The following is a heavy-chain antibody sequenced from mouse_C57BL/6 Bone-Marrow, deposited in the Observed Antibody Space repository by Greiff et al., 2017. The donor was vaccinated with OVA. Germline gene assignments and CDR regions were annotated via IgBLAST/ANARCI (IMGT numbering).Heavy chain of an antibody. CDR2: IWSDGST. CDR1: GFSLTSYG. V-gene: IGHV2-6*03. J-gene: IGHJ3*01. Sequence: QVQLKESGPGLVAPSQSLSITCTVSGFSLTSYGVHWVRQPPGKGLEWLVVIWSDGSTTYNSALKSRLSISKDNSKSQVFLKMNSLQTDDTAMYYWGRSYYGSSYGGFAYWGQGTLVTVSA. CDR3: GRSYYGSSYGGFAY. D-gene: IGHD1-1*01.